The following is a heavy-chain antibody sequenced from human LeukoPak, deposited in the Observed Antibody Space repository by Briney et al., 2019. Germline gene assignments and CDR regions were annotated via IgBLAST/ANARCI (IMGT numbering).Heavy chain of an antibody. CDR1: EFTFSTYS. Sequence: PGGSLRLSCAASEFTFSTYSMHWVRQAPGQGLEWVSSISSSGRYIYYADSLKGRFTISRDNATNSLYLQMHSLRAEDPAVFYCARGVGTAISPIDFWGQGPVVPVS. V-gene: IGHV3-21*01. D-gene: IGHD2-21*02. CDR3: ARGVGTAISPIDF. CDR2: ISSSGRYI. J-gene: IGHJ4*02.